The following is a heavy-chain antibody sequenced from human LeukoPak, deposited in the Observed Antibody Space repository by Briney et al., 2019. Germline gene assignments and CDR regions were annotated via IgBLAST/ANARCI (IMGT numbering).Heavy chain of an antibody. J-gene: IGHJ6*03. Sequence: SSETLSLTCTVSGYSISSGYYWGWIRQPPGKGLEWIGYIYYSGSTNYNPSLKSRVTISVDTSKNQFSLKLSSVTAADTAVYYCARVWSFSYYYMDVWGKGTTVTVSS. D-gene: IGHD3-3*01. V-gene: IGHV4-61*01. CDR3: ARVWSFSYYYMDV. CDR1: GYSISSGYY. CDR2: IYYSGST.